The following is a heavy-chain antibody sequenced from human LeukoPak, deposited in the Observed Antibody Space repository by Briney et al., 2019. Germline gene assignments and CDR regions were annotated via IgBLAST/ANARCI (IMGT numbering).Heavy chain of an antibody. CDR2: IKQGRSEK. Sequence: GGSLRLSCAASGFTLSSFWMIWVRQAPGKGMEWVTSIKQGRSEKYYVDSVMGRFTISRDNAKNSLYLQMNCLRAEDTAVYYFARAHTSRPNWFDPWGQGALVSVSS. V-gene: IGHV3-7*01. D-gene: IGHD2-2*01. CDR3: ARAHTSRPNWFDP. CDR1: GFTLSSFW. J-gene: IGHJ5*02.